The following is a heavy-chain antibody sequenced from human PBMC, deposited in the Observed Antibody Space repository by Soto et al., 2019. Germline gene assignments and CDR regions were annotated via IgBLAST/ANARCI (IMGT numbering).Heavy chain of an antibody. V-gene: IGHV4-4*02. CDR3: ARGRNYGSAPAFDP. CDR1: GGSISTSDW. J-gene: IGHJ5*02. D-gene: IGHD3-10*01. Sequence: QVQLQESGPGLVKPSGTLSLTCAVSGGSISTSDWWNWVRQPPGKGLEWIGEISHSGSINYNPSLKSLVTLSLDKAKNQFSLRLTSVTAADTAVYYCARGRNYGSAPAFDPWGQGNLVTVSS. CDR2: ISHSGSI.